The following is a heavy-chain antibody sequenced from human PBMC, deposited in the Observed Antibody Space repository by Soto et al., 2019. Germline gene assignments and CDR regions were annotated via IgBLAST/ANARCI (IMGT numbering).Heavy chain of an antibody. V-gene: IGHV3-73*01. CDR2: IRSKANSYAT. Sequence: GGSLRLSCAASGFTFSGSAMHWVRQASGKGLEWVGRIRSKANSYATAYAASVKGRFTISRDDSKNTAYLQMNSLKTEDTAVYYCTRGASMTTVTPRGIGYYGMDVWGQGTTVTVSS. CDR1: GFTFSGSA. J-gene: IGHJ6*02. CDR3: TRGASMTTVTPRGIGYYGMDV. D-gene: IGHD4-17*01.